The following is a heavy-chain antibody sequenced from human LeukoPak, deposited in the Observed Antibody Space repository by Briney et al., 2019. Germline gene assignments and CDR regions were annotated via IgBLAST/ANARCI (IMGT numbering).Heavy chain of an antibody. V-gene: IGHV4-31*03. J-gene: IGHJ2*01. D-gene: IGHD6-6*01. CDR3: ARGPFSRSSGGVWYFDL. Sequence: PSETLSLTCTVSGDSISSGDYYWSWIRQPPGTGLEWIGYIYYSGSTYHNLSLKSRVTISVDTSKNQFSLKLSSVTAADTAVYYCARGPFSRSSGGVWYFDLWGRGTLVTVSS. CDR1: GDSISSGDYY. CDR2: IYYSGST.